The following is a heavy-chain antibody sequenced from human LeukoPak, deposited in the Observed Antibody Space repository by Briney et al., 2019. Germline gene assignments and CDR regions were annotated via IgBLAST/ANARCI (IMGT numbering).Heavy chain of an antibody. J-gene: IGHJ4*02. V-gene: IGHV3-30*18. Sequence: GSLRLSCAASGFTFSSYGMHWVRQAPGKGLEWVAVISYDGSNKYYADSVKGRFTISRDNSKNPLYLQMNSLRAEDTAVYYCAKDRYSYGYEADYWGQGTLVTVSS. CDR2: ISYDGSNK. CDR1: GFTFSSYG. CDR3: AKDRYSYGYEADY. D-gene: IGHD5-18*01.